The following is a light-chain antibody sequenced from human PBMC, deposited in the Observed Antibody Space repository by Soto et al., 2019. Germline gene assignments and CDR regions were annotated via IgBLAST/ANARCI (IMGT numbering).Light chain of an antibody. CDR2: GAS. V-gene: IGKV3-20*01. Sequence: EIVLTQSPGTLSLSPGERATLSCRASQSVSSSYLAWYQQKPGQAPRPLIYGASSRAIGIPDRFSGSGSGTDFTLTISSLEPEDFAVYYCQQYGSSPWTFGHGTKVEIK. CDR3: QQYGSSPWT. J-gene: IGKJ1*01. CDR1: QSVSSSY.